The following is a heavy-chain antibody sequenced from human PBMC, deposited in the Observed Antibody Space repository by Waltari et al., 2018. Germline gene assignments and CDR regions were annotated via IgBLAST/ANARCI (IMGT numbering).Heavy chain of an antibody. V-gene: IGHV2-5*01. D-gene: IGHD6-13*01. CDR2: IYWNDDK. J-gene: IGHJ5*02. CDR3: AHRRRGKPASSWYREWFDP. Sequence: QITLKESGPTLVKPTQTLTLTCTFSGFSLSTSGVGVGWIRQPPGKALEWLALIYWNDDKRYSPSLKSRRTITKDTSKNQVVLTMTNMDPVDTATYYCAHRRRGKPASSWYREWFDPWGQGTLVTVSS. CDR1: GFSLSTSGVG.